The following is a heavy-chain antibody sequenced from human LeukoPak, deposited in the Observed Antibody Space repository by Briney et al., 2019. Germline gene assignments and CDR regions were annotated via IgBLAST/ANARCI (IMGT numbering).Heavy chain of an antibody. V-gene: IGHV3-23*01. CDR3: AKEVRDSSPLDV. D-gene: IGHD3-22*01. J-gene: IGHJ6*02. CDR2: VSASGGST. Sequence: GGSLRLSCAASGFTFRNYAMSWDRQAPGKGLEWVSVVSASGGSTSYADSVKGRFTISRDNSKNTLYLQMNSLRAEDTAVYYCAKEVRDSSPLDVWGQGTTVTVSS. CDR1: GFTFRNYA.